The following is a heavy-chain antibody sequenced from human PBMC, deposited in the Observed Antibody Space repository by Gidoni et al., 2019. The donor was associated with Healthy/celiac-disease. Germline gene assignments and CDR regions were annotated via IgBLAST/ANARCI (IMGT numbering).Heavy chain of an antibody. J-gene: IGHJ6*02. CDR3: ARAGGELWSYYYYGMDV. V-gene: IGHV1-3*01. CDR2: INAGNGNT. CDR1: GDTFTSYA. Sequence: QVQLVQSGAEVKKPGASGKVSGKAPGDTFTSYALHLVRQAPGQWLKWRGWINAGNGNTKYSQKFQGRGTITRDTSASTAYMELSSLRSEDTAVYYCARAGGELWSYYYYGMDVWGQGTTVTVSS. D-gene: IGHD5-18*01.